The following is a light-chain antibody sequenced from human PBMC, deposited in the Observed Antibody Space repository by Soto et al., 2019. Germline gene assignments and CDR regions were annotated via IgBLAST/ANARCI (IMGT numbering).Light chain of an antibody. CDR3: QRYNDK. CDR1: QSISSW. V-gene: IGKV1-5*03. Sequence: DIEMSQSSSTLSASVGDRVTITCRASQSISSWLAWYQQKPGKAPKLLIYKASSLESGVPSRFSGSGSGTEFTLTISSLQPDDSATYFCQRYNDKFGQGTKVDI. CDR2: KAS. J-gene: IGKJ1*01.